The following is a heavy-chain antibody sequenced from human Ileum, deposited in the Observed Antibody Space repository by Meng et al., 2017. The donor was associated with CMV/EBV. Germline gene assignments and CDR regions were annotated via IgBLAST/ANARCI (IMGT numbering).Heavy chain of an antibody. CDR3: ARGIHDFWSGTYFDY. Sequence: GQRAESGPGLVKPSETLSLTCTVSGGAFNDYHWTWIRQSAGKGLEWIGRIASSGTTYLNPSLESRISMSVDKAKNQFSLKLISVTAADTALYFCARGIHDFWSGTYFDYWGQGLLVTVSS. CDR1: GGAFNDYH. CDR2: IASSGTT. V-gene: IGHV4-4*07. D-gene: IGHD3-3*01. J-gene: IGHJ4*02.